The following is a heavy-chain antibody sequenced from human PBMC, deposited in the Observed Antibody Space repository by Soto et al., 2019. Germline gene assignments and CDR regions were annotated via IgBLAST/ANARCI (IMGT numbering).Heavy chain of an antibody. CDR2: IIPIFGTA. CDR3: ARARGATMIPLVY. J-gene: IGHJ4*02. CDR1: GGTFSSYA. D-gene: IGHD3-22*01. Sequence: SVKVSCKASGGTFSSYAISWVRQAPGQGLEWMGGIIPIFGTANYAQKFQGRVTITADESTSTAYMELSSLRSEDTAVYYCARARGATMIPLVYWGQGTLVTVSS. V-gene: IGHV1-69*13.